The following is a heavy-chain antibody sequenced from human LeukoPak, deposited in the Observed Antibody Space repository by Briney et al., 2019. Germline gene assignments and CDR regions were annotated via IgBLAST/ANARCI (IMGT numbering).Heavy chain of an antibody. V-gene: IGHV3-30*01. J-gene: IGHJ4*02. CDR3: ARPYYDYVWGSYVDY. CDR2: ISHDGSNK. Sequence: GRSLRLSCAASGFTFSSYAMHWVRQAPGKGLEWVAVISHDGSNKYYADSVKGRFTISRDNSKNTLYLQMNSLRAEDTAVYYCARPYYDYVWGSYVDYWGQGTLATVSS. D-gene: IGHD3-16*01. CDR1: GFTFSSYA.